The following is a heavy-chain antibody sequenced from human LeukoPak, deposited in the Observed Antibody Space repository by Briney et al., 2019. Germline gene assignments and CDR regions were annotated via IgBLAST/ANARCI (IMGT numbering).Heavy chain of an antibody. Sequence: SETLSLTCTVSGGSISSSSYYWGWIRQPPGKGLEWIGSIYYSGSTYYNPSLKSRVTISVDTSKNQFSLKLSSVPAADTAVYYCASRVYDFWSGSHRGYYYYYMDVWGKGTTVTVSS. D-gene: IGHD3-3*01. V-gene: IGHV4-39*01. CDR3: ASRVYDFWSGSHRGYYYYYMDV. CDR2: IYYSGST. CDR1: GGSISSSSYY. J-gene: IGHJ6*03.